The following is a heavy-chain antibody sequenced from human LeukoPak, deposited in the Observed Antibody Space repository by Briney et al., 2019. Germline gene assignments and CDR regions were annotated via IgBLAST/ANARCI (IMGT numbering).Heavy chain of an antibody. V-gene: IGHV3-30*04. Sequence: GGSLRLSCVASGFTFSTYAMHWVRQAPGKGLEWAAVFTYDGSDTYYAHTVKGRFTITRDNSKSTRFLQMNSLRAEDTAVYCCAREGGDSSGNGFDIWGQGTMVTVSS. CDR3: AREGGDSSGNGFDI. J-gene: IGHJ3*02. CDR2: FTYDGSDT. CDR1: GFTFSTYA. D-gene: IGHD3-22*01.